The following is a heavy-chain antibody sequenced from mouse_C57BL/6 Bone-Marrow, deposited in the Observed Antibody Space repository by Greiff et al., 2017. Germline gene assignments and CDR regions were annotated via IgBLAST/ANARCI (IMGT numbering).Heavy chain of an antibody. CDR1: GFTFSSYA. J-gene: IGHJ2*01. CDR2: ISDGGSYT. D-gene: IGHD1-1*01. CDR3: ARGKLRDYFDY. V-gene: IGHV5-4*03. Sequence: EVNVVESGGGLVKPGGSLKLSCAASGFTFSSYAMSWVRQTPEKRLAWVATISDGGSYTYYPDNVKGRFTIARDNAKNNLYLQMSHLKSEDTAMYYCARGKLRDYFDYWGQGTTLTVSS.